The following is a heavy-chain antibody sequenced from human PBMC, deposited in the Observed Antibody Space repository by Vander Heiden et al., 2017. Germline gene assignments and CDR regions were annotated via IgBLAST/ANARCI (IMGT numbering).Heavy chain of an antibody. CDR1: GGSISSGGYY. V-gene: IGHV4-31*03. J-gene: IGHJ5*02. CDR2: IYDSART. D-gene: IGHD6-6*01. CDR3: WRCLAAQTWYDP. Sequence: QVQLQESGPGLVKPSQTLSLTCTVSGGSISSGGYYWSWIRQHPGKGLEWLGYIYDSARTYDNPSIKSRVTISVDTFKNQFSLKLSSVTAADTAVCGCWRCLAAQTWYDPW.